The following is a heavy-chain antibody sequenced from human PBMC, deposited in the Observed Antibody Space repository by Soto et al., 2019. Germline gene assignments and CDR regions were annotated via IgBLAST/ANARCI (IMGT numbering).Heavy chain of an antibody. CDR3: ARAVAGNYYYYYMDV. CDR2: IYYSGST. J-gene: IGHJ6*03. D-gene: IGHD6-19*01. V-gene: IGHV4-59*01. CDR1: GGSSSSYY. Sequence: LETLCHTCTVSGGSSSSYYWSWIRQPPGKGLEWIGYIYYSGSTNYNPSLKSRVTISVDTSKNQFSLKLSSVTAADTAVYYCARAVAGNYYYYYMDVWGKGTTVTVSS.